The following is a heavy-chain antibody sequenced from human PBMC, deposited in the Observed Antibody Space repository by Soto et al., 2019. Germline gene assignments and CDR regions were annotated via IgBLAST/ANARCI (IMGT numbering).Heavy chain of an antibody. Sequence: QVQLQQWGAGLLKPSETLSLTCAVYGGSFSGYYWSSIRQPPGKGLKWIGEINHSGSTNYNPSLKNRVTISVDTSKNQFSLKLSSVTGADTAVYYCARAMGIVVVVDATPNAFDFWGQGTMVTVSS. J-gene: IGHJ3*01. V-gene: IGHV4-34*01. D-gene: IGHD2-15*01. CDR2: INHSGST. CDR3: ARAMGIVVVVDATPNAFDF. CDR1: GGSFSGYY.